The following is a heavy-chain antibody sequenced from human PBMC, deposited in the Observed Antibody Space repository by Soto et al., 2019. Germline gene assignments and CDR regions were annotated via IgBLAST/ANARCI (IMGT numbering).Heavy chain of an antibody. D-gene: IGHD3-10*01. CDR2: ISGSGGST. Sequence: GGSLRLSCAASGFTFSSYAMSWVRQAPGKGLEWVSAISGSGGSTYYADSVKGRFTISRDNSKNTLYLQMNSLRAEDTAVYYCASGDGSGSYSYYFDYWGQGTLVTVSS. J-gene: IGHJ4*01. CDR3: ASGDGSGSYSYYFDY. CDR1: GFTFSSYA. V-gene: IGHV3-23*01.